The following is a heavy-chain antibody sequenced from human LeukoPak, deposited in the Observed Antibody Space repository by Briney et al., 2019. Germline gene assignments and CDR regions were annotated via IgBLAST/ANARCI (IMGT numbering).Heavy chain of an antibody. CDR2: ISGSGGST. CDR1: GFTFSSYA. J-gene: IGHJ4*02. D-gene: IGHD3-22*01. Sequence: GGSLGLSCAASGFTFSSYAMSWVRQAPGKGLEWVSAISGSGGSTYYADSVKGRFTISRDNSKNTLYLQMNSLRAEDTAVYYCARDKGDYHTSGSLFVFGGQGALVTVSS. V-gene: IGHV3-23*01. CDR3: ARDKGDYHTSGSLFVF.